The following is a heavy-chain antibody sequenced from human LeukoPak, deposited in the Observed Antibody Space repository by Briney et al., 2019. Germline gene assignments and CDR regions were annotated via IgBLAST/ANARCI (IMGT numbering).Heavy chain of an antibody. CDR3: ARGRHYDYVWGSYLYYFDY. J-gene: IGHJ4*02. Sequence: SETLSLTCTVSGGSISSGSYYWSWIRQPAGKGLEWIGRIYTSGSTNYNPSLKSRVTISVDTSKNQFSLKPSSVTAADTAVYYCARGRHYDYVWGSYLYYFDYWGQGTLVTVSS. CDR2: IYTSGST. D-gene: IGHD3-16*02. V-gene: IGHV4-61*02. CDR1: GGSISSGSYY.